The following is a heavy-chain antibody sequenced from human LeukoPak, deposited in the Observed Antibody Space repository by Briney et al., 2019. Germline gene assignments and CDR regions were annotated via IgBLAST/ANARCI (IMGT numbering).Heavy chain of an antibody. D-gene: IGHD3-3*01. CDR3: ARLKTYYDFWSGYYPYYFDY. J-gene: IGHJ4*02. Sequence: PSETLSLTCAVYGGSFSGYYWSLIRQPPGKGLEWIGEINHSGSTNYNPSLKSRVTISVDTSKNQFSLKLSSVTAADTAVYYCARLKTYYDFWSGYYPYYFDYWGQGTLVTVSS. CDR1: GGSFSGYY. V-gene: IGHV4-34*01. CDR2: INHSGST.